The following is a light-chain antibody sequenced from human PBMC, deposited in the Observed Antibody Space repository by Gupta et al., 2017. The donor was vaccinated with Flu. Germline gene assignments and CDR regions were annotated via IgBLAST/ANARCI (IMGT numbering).Light chain of an antibody. CDR3: QHEEDVPFT. CDR2: DAS. CDR1: QDINNY. J-gene: IGKJ2*01. V-gene: IGKV1-33*01. Sequence: DIQMTQSPSSLSASVGDRVTFTCQASQDINNYLNWYQQKGGKAPKLLIYDASNVETGVPARFSGGGSGTDFTFTISSLQPEDFATYYCQHEEDVPFTFGQGTTLDIK.